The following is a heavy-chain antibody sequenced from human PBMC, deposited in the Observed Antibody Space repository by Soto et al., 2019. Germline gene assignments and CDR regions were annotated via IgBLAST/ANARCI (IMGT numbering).Heavy chain of an antibody. D-gene: IGHD5-18*01. V-gene: IGHV4-34*01. CDR1: GGSFSGYY. J-gene: IGHJ4*02. CDR2: INHSGST. CDR3: ASFPTIQLWLFGY. Sequence: PSETLSLTCAVYGGSFSGYYWSWIRQPPGKGLEWIGEINHSGSTNYNPSLKSRVTISVDTSKNQFSLKLSSVTAADTAVYYCASFPTIQLWLFGYWGQGTLVTVSS.